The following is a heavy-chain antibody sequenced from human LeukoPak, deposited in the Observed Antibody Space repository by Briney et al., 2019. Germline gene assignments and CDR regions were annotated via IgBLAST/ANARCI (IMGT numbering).Heavy chain of an antibody. J-gene: IGHJ4*02. CDR3: AREYYASGSNGAFDY. CDR1: GGSISSDRYY. CDR2: IYAPGDT. D-gene: IGHD3-10*01. V-gene: IGHV4-61*02. Sequence: SETLSLTCSVSGGSISSDRYYWSWIRQPAGKGLEWIGRIYAPGDTKYDPSLQSRVTISGDTSKNQISLKLASVTTADTAVYYCAREYYASGSNGAFDYWGQGILVTVSS.